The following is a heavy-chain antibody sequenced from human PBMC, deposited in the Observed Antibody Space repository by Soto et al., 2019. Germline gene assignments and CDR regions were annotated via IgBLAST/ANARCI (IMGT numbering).Heavy chain of an antibody. J-gene: IGHJ4*02. D-gene: IGHD6-6*01. CDR3: ARGIYSTSSFFDS. Sequence: SETLSLTCTVSGGSISSGDYYWSWIRQPPGKGLEWIGYIYYSGSTYYNPSLKSRVTISVDTSKNQFSLKLSSVTAADTAVYYCARGIYSTSSFFDSWGQGTLVIVSA. CDR2: IYYSGST. CDR1: GGSISSGDYY. V-gene: IGHV4-30-4*01.